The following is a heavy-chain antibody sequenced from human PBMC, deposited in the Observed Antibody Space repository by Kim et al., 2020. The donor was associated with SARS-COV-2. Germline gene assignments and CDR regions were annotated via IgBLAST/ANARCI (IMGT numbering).Heavy chain of an antibody. J-gene: IGHJ3*02. CDR3: ARGRSVVVVAATQEAFDI. CDR1: GGSFSGYY. CDR2: INHSGST. Sequence: SETLSLTCAVYGGSFSGYYWSWIRQPPGKGLEWIGEINHSGSTNYNPSLKSRVTISVDTSKNQFSLKLSSVTAADTAVYYCARGRSVVVVAATQEAFDIWGQGTLVTVSS. D-gene: IGHD2-15*01. V-gene: IGHV4-34*01.